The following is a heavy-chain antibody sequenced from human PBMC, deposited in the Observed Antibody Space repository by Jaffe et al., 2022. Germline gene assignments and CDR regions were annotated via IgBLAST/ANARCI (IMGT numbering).Heavy chain of an antibody. V-gene: IGHV3-23*01. CDR2: ISSSGGSI. D-gene: IGHD5-18*01. CDR1: GFSFSSHA. CDR3: VKCLGYQYYYMDV. J-gene: IGHJ6*03. Sequence: EVQLLESGGGLVQPGGSLRLSCAASGFSFSSHAMTWVRQAPGKGLEWVSGISSSGGSINYADSVKGRFTISRDSSKNTLYLQLDSLRVEDTAVYYCVKCLGYQYYYMDVWGKGTTVTVSS.